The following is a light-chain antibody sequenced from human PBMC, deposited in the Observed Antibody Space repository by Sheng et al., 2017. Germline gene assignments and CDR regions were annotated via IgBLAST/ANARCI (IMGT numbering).Light chain of an antibody. CDR2: QNH. Sequence: YVLTQPPSVSVSPGQTATITCSGDKLGNKYVAWYHLRPGQSPILVICQNHRRPSGIPEPILCLQLWEHGHSDHRTGPTALDEADYSCQAWDSSTTWVFGGGTKLTVL. CDR3: QAWDSSTTWV. V-gene: IGLV3-1*01. CDR1: KLGNKY. J-gene: IGLJ3*02.